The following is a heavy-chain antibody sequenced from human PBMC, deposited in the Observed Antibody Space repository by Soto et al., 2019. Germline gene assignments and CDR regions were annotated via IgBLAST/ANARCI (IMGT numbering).Heavy chain of an antibody. CDR3: ARDPGFSGYEFFNYYYYYYYMDV. CDR2: ISSSSSYI. Sequence: PGGSLRLSCAASGFTFSSYSMNWVRQAPGKGLEWVSSISSSSSYIYYADSVKGRFTISRDNAKNSLYLQMNSLRAEDTAVYYCARDPGFSGYEFFNYYYYYYYMDVWGKGTTVTVSS. V-gene: IGHV3-21*01. D-gene: IGHD5-12*01. J-gene: IGHJ6*03. CDR1: GFTFSSYS.